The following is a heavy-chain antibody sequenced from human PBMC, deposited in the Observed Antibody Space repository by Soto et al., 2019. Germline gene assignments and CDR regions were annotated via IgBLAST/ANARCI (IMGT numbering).Heavy chain of an antibody. CDR3: AKGEYSSSSGKLDY. CDR1: GFTFSSYG. V-gene: IGHV3-30*18. J-gene: IGHJ4*02. CDR2: ISYDGSNK. D-gene: IGHD6-6*01. Sequence: LRLSCAASGFTFSSYGMHWVRQAPGKGLEWVAVISYDGSNKYYADSVKGRFTISRDNSKNTLYLQMNSLRAEDTAVYYCAKGEYSSSSGKLDYWGQGTLVTVSS.